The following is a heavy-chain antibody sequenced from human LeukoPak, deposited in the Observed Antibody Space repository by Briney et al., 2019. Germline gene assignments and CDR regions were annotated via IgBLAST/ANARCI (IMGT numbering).Heavy chain of an antibody. Sequence: PGGSLRLSCAASGFTFSSYGMHWVRQAPGKGLEWVAFIRYDGSNKYYADSVKGRFTISRDNSKNTLYLQMNSLRAEDTAVYYCAREFLTYYYDISIYYSWFDPWGQGTLVTVSS. CDR2: IRYDGSNK. J-gene: IGHJ5*02. CDR3: AREFLTYYYDISIYYSWFDP. D-gene: IGHD3-22*01. V-gene: IGHV3-30*02. CDR1: GFTFSSYG.